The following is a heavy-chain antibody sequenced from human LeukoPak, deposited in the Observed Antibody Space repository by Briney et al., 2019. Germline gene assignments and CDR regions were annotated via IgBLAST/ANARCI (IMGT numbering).Heavy chain of an antibody. J-gene: IGHJ5*02. CDR3: ARNILAPRGLFDP. Sequence: ASVKVSRKASGGTFSSYAISWVRQAPGQGLEWMGGIIPIFGTANYAQKFQGRVTITTDESTSTAYMELSSLRSEDTAVYYCARNILAPRGLFDPWGQGTLVTVSS. CDR1: GGTFSSYA. D-gene: IGHD3-3*01. V-gene: IGHV1-69*05. CDR2: IIPIFGTA.